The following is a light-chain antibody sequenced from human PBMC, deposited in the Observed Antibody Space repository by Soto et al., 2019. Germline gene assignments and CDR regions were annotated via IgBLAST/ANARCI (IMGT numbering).Light chain of an antibody. CDR1: SSNIGAGYD. Sequence: QSVLTQPPSVSGAPGQGVTISCTGSSSNIGAGYDVHWYQQLPGTAPKLLISGNSNRPSGVPDRFSGSKSGTSASLAITGLQAEDEADYYCQSYDSSLSGAVFGGGTKLTVL. V-gene: IGLV1-40*01. J-gene: IGLJ2*01. CDR3: QSYDSSLSGAV. CDR2: GNS.